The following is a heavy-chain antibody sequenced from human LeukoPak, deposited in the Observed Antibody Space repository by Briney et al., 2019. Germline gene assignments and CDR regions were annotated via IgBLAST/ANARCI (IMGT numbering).Heavy chain of an antibody. CDR3: ARIGIAADRIDY. Sequence: PSETLSLTCTVSGGSISSYYWSWIRQPPGKGLEWIGYIYYSGSTNYNPSLKSRVTISVDTSKNQFSLKLSSVTAADTAVYYCARIGIAADRIDYWGQGTLVTVSS. D-gene: IGHD6-13*01. J-gene: IGHJ4*02. CDR2: IYYSGST. CDR1: GGSISSYY. V-gene: IGHV4-59*08.